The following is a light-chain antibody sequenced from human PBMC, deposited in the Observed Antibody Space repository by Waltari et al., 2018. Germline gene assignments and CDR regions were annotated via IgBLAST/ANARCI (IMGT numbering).Light chain of an antibody. Sequence: QLVLTQSPSASASLGASVKLTCTLSSGHSSYAIAWHQQQPEKGPRDLMKLNSEGSRNTGDGYPDSFSGSSLGAERDLTISSLQSEGEADLYCQTWGTGIRVFGGGTELTVL. V-gene: IGLV4-69*01. CDR3: QTWGTGIRV. CDR2: LNSEGSR. CDR1: SGHSSYA. J-gene: IGLJ3*02.